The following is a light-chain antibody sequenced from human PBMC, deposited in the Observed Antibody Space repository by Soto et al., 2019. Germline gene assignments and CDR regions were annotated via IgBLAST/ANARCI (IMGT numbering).Light chain of an antibody. Sequence: DIQMTQSPSTLSASAGDRVTITCRASQNIDDYLAWYQLKQGKVPKLXIYRASNLQSGVPSRFSGSGSGTEFTLTISSLQPDDFATYYCQQYSSHLSTFGQGTKV. CDR2: RAS. V-gene: IGKV1-5*03. J-gene: IGKJ1*01. CDR1: QNIDDY. CDR3: QQYSSHLST.